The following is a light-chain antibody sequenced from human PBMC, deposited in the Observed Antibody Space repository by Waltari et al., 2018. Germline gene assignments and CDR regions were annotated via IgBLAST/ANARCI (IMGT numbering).Light chain of an antibody. CDR1: QSVGSHY. CDR2: GAS. J-gene: IGKJ2*01. CDR3: QHYGSLPPYT. V-gene: IGKV3-20*01. Sequence: EIVLTQSPGTLSLSPGERATPSCRARQSVGSHYLAWYQQMPGQAPRVLIYGASSRATGIPDRFSGSGSGTEFTLTISRLEPEDFAVYYCQHYGSLPPYTFGQGTKLEIK.